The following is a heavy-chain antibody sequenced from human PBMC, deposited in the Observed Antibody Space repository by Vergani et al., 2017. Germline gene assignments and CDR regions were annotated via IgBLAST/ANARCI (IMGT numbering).Heavy chain of an antibody. J-gene: IGHJ6*02. D-gene: IGHD6-13*01. CDR3: ARYSSGAAAGRHVGMDG. CDR2: IYYSGST. V-gene: IGHV4-59*01. Sequence: QVQLQESGPGLVQPSETLSLTCTVSGGSISSYYWSWIRQPPGKGLEWIGYIYYSGSTNYNPFLKSRVTISVDTSKNQFSLKLSSVTAADTAVYYCARYSSGAAAGRHVGMDGWGQGTTVTVSS. CDR1: GGSISSYY.